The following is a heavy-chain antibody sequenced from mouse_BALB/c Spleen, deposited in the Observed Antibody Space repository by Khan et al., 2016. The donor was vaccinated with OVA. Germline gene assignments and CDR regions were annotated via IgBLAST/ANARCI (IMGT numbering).Heavy chain of an antibody. Sequence: VQLQQSGAELVRPGASVKLSCKASGYTFTSYWMNWVKQRPGQGLEWIGMIDPSDSETHYNQMFKDKATLTVDKSSSTAYMPLSSLTSEDSAVYYCTRREKYGYDPSWFAYWGQGTLVTVSA. CDR1: GYTFTSYW. D-gene: IGHD2-2*01. V-gene: IGHV1-61*01. CDR2: IDPSDSET. CDR3: TRREKYGYDPSWFAY. J-gene: IGHJ3*01.